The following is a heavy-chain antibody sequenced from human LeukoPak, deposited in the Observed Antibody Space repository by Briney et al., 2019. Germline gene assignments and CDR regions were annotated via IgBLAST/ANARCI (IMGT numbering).Heavy chain of an antibody. V-gene: IGHV3-49*04. J-gene: IGHJ4*02. CDR3: SRASGLDD. CDR2: IRSKAYGGAA. CDR1: GFTFGDYA. D-gene: IGHD1-26*01. Sequence: GGSLRLSCTASGFTFGDYAVSWVRQAPGKGREWVGYIRSKAYGGAAEYAASVKGRFTISRDDSKSIAYLHMNSLQTEDTAVYYCSRASGLDDWGQGTLVTVSS.